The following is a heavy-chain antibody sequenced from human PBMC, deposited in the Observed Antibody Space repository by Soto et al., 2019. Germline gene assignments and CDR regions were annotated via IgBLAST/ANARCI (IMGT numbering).Heavy chain of an antibody. CDR3: ARGETYLGV. CDR2: IIPIFGSR. D-gene: IGHD3-16*01. Sequence: SVKVSCKASRDTFSKYAINWVRQAPGQGLEWMGWIIPIFGSRKYAEKFQGRVTITADESTSTAYKDLRSLRFEDTAVYYCARGETYLGVWGQGTTVTVSS. V-gene: IGHV1-69*13. CDR1: RDTFSKYA. J-gene: IGHJ6*02.